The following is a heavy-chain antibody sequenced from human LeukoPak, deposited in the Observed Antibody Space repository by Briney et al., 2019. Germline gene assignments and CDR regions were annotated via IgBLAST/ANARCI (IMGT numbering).Heavy chain of an antibody. D-gene: IGHD6-19*01. V-gene: IGHV1-46*01. CDR3: ARDPGAVAGTIDY. CDR1: GYTFTIYY. Sequence: ASVKVSCKASGYTFTIYYMHWVRPAPGQGLGWMGIINPSGGSTSYAQKFQGRVTMPRDTSTSTVYMELSSLRSEDTAVYYCARDPGAVAGTIDYWGQGTLVTVSS. CDR2: INPSGGST. J-gene: IGHJ4*02.